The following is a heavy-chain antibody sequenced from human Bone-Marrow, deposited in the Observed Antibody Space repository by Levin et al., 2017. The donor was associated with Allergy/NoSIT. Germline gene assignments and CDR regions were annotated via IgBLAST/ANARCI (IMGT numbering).Heavy chain of an antibody. CDR1: GFSLATSGVG. CDR3: ARWNRGYVSVPLRDTFDV. V-gene: IGHV2-5*02. J-gene: IGHJ3*01. CDR2: IYWDDDE. D-gene: IGHD3-22*01. Sequence: SGPTLVKPTQTLTLTCTFAGFSLATSGVGVAWIRQPPGKALEWLALIYWDDDERYSPSLKSRLTITKDTSKNEAVLTMTNMEPVDTGTYYCARWNRGYVSVPLRDTFDVLGQETMVTVSS.